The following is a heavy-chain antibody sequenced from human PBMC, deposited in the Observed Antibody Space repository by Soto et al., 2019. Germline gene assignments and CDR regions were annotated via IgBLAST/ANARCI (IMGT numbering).Heavy chain of an antibody. CDR2: ISGSGGST. D-gene: IGHD3-22*01. J-gene: IGHJ6*02. V-gene: IGHV3-23*01. CDR1: EFTFSSYP. CDR3: AKGRNHYDSSGYYSFPLDV. Sequence: EVQLLESGGGLVQPGGSLRLSCAASEFTFSSYPMSWVRQAPGKGLECVSRISGSGGSTFYADSVQGRFTISRDNSKNTLYLQMNSLRVEDTAVCYCAKGRNHYDSSGYYSFPLDVWGPGTTVTVSS.